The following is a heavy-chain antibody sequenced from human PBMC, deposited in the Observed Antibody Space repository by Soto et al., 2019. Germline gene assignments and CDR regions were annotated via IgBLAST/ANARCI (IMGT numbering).Heavy chain of an antibody. CDR3: ARANRIAARPYYYGMDV. D-gene: IGHD6-6*01. CDR2: IIPIFGTA. J-gene: IGHJ6*02. CDR1: GGTFSSYA. V-gene: IGHV1-69*13. Sequence: GASVKVSCKASGGTFSSYAISWVRQAPGQGLEWMGGIIPIFGTANYAQKFQGRVTITADESTSTAYMELSSLRSEDTAVYYCARANRIAARPYYYGMDVWGQGTTVTVSS.